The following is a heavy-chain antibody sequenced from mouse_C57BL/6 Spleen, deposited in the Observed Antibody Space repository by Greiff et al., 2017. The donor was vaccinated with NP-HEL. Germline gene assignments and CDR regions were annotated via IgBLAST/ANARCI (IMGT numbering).Heavy chain of an antibody. J-gene: IGHJ2*01. V-gene: IGHV1-80*01. CDR3: ARPDYYGSSYGDY. CDR1: GYAFSSYW. D-gene: IGHD1-1*01. Sequence: QVQLKESGAELVKHGASVKISCKASGYAFSSYWMNWVKQRPGKGLEWIGQIYPGDGDTNYNGKFKGKATLTADKSSSTAYMQLSSLTSEDSAVYFCARPDYYGSSYGDYWGQGTTLTVSS. CDR2: IYPGDGDT.